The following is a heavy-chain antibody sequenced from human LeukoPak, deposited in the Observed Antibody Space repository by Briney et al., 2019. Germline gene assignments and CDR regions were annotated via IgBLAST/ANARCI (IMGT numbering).Heavy chain of an antibody. Sequence: ASVTVSCKASGYTFTNYGVSWVRQAPGQGLEWRGWISAYSGNTNYAQKLQGRVIMTTDTSTTTAYMELSSLRSDDTAVYYWARESGYCSNTSCYTDYWGQGTLVTVSS. CDR3: ARESGYCSNTSCYTDY. CDR1: GYTFTNYG. J-gene: IGHJ4*02. CDR2: ISAYSGNT. D-gene: IGHD2-2*02. V-gene: IGHV1-18*01.